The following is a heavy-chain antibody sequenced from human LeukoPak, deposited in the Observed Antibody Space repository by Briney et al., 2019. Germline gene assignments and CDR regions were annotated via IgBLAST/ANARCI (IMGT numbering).Heavy chain of an antibody. CDR3: AKDSGVVVVPAATRTVDY. D-gene: IGHD2-2*01. CDR2: ISGSGGST. Sequence: GGSLRLSCAAFGFTFSSYAMSWVRQAPGKGLEWVSAISGSGGSTYYADSVKGRFTISRDNSKNTLYLQMNSLRAEDTAVYYCAKDSGVVVVPAATRTVDYWGQGTLVTVSS. J-gene: IGHJ4*02. CDR1: GFTFSSYA. V-gene: IGHV3-23*01.